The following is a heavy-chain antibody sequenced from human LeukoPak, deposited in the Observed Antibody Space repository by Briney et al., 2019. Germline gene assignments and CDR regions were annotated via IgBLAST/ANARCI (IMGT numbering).Heavy chain of an antibody. J-gene: IGHJ4*02. V-gene: IGHV3-30*18. CDR3: AKDLMGPGRGTSLIDY. D-gene: IGHD1-26*01. Sequence: PGGSLRLSCAASGFTFSSYDMHWVRQAPGKGLEWVTLISYDGGNKYYGDSVKGRFTISRDNSKNTLYLQMTSLRAEDTAVYYCAKDLMGPGRGTSLIDYWGQGTLVTVSS. CDR1: GFTFSSYD. CDR2: ISYDGGNK.